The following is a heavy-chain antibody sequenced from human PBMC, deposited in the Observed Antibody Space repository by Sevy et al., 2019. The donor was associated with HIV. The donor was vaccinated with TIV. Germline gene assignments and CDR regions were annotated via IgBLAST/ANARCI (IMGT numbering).Heavy chain of an antibody. CDR1: GFTFSSYA. J-gene: IGHJ4*02. CDR3: VKAYRGSYYDY. Sequence: GGSLRLSCSASGFTFSSYAMHWVRQAPGKGLEYVSTISSNGGSTYYADSVKGRFTISRDNSKNTLYLQMSSLRAEDTAVYYCVKAYRGSYYDYWGQGTLVTVSS. CDR2: ISSNGGST. D-gene: IGHD1-26*01. V-gene: IGHV3-64D*06.